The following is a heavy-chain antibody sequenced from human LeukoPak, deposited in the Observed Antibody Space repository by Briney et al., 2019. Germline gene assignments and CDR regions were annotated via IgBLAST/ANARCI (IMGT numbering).Heavy chain of an antibody. V-gene: IGHV3-21*01. CDR2: ISSSSSYI. CDR1: GFTFSGYS. CDR3: ARNNWFGEFENWFDP. D-gene: IGHD3-10*01. Sequence: GGSLRLSCEVSGFTFSGYSMNWVRQAPGKGLEWVSSISSSSSYIYYADSVKGRFTISRDNAKNSLYLQMNSLRAEDTAVYYCARNNWFGEFENWFDPWGQGTLVTVSS. J-gene: IGHJ5*02.